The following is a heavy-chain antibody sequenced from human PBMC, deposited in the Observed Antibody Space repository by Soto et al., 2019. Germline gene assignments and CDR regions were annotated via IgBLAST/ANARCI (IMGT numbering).Heavy chain of an antibody. V-gene: IGHV3-15*01. D-gene: IGHD3-22*01. J-gene: IGHJ4*02. Sequence: GGSLRLSCAASGFTFINAWINWFRQSPFKWLEWVVRITSEANGGTTDYAAPVKGRFTISRDDSKNMLYLQMNALKTEDTALYYCATEPAYYDSRSYHSPFDYWGQGTLVTVSS. CDR1: GFTFINAW. CDR2: ITSEANGGTT. CDR3: ATEPAYYDSRSYHSPFDY.